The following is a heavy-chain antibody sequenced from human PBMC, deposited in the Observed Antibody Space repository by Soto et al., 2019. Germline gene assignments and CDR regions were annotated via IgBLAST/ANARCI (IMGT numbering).Heavy chain of an antibody. CDR1: GFTFSSYA. CDR3: ARGNYDSTYYFDY. D-gene: IGHD3-22*01. CDR2: VSFDGRNK. J-gene: IGHJ4*02. V-gene: IGHV3-30*04. Sequence: PGGSLRLSCAASGFTFSSYAMHWVRQAPGKGLEWVTFVSFDGRNKYYPDSVKGRFTVSRDNSKNTLFLQMNSLRGEDAAVYYCARGNYDSTYYFDYWGPGTLVTVSS.